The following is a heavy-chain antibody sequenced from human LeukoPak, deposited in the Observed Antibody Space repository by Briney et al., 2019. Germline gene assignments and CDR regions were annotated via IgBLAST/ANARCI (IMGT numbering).Heavy chain of an antibody. J-gene: IGHJ6*03. Sequence: PGGSLRLSCAASGLTFVSYAMSWVRQAPGKGLEWVSLISGSGDNTYYADSVKGRFTISRDNYKNTLYLRMKSLRAEDTAIYYCAKAAVTTMFADYYYYMDVWGNGTTVTVSS. V-gene: IGHV3-23*01. D-gene: IGHD4-17*01. CDR3: AKAAVTTMFADYYYYMDV. CDR2: ISGSGDNT. CDR1: GLTFVSYA.